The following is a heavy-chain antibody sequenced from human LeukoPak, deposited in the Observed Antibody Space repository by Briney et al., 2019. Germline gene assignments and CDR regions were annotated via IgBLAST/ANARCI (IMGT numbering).Heavy chain of an antibody. V-gene: IGHV4-34*01. CDR2: INHSGST. CDR1: GGSFSGYY. CDR3: AGSLNGGNSPYDY. Sequence: SETLSLTCAVYGGSFSGYYWSWIRQPPGKGLEWIGEINHSGSTNYNPSLKSRVTISVDTSKNQFSLKLSSVTAADTAVYYCAGSLNGGNSPYDYWGQGTLVTVSS. D-gene: IGHD4-23*01. J-gene: IGHJ4*02.